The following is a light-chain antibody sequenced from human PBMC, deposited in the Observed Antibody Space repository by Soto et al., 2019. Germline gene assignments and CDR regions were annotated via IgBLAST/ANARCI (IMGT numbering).Light chain of an antibody. CDR3: SSYTSSSTYV. CDR2: VVS. Sequence: QSVLTQPASVSGSPGQSITISCTGTSSDIGYYNYVSWYQHHPGKAPKLMIYVVSNRPSGVSNRFSGSKSGNTASLTISGLQAEDEADYYCSSYTSSSTYVFGPGTKVTVL. V-gene: IGLV2-14*03. J-gene: IGLJ1*01. CDR1: SSDIGYYNY.